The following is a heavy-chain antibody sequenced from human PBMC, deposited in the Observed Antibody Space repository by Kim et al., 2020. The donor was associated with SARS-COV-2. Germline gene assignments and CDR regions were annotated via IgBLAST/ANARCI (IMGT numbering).Heavy chain of an antibody. J-gene: IGHJ4*02. CDR3: ARALWFGELGIDY. V-gene: IGHV4-59*01. Sequence: YHPSLKSRVTISVDTSKNQFSLKLSSVTAADTAVYYCARALWFGELGIDYWGQGTLVTVSS. D-gene: IGHD3-10*01.